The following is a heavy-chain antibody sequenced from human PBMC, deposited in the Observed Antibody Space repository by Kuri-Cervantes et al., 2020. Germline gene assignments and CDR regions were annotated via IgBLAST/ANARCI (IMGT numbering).Heavy chain of an antibody. Sequence: GGSLRLSCAASGFTFSSYAMHWVRQAPGKGLEWVAVISYDGSNKYYADSVKGRFTISRDNSKNTLYLQMNSLRAEDTAVYYCAKDTFRWYFDYWGQGTLVTVSS. J-gene: IGHJ4*02. CDR1: GFTFSSYA. CDR2: ISYDGSNK. V-gene: IGHV3-30-3*01. D-gene: IGHD4-23*01. CDR3: AKDTFRWYFDY.